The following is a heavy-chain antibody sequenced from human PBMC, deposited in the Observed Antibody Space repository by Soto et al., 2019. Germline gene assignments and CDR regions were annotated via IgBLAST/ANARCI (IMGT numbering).Heavy chain of an antibody. J-gene: IGHJ4*02. CDR3: ARAPDLYSGSYSDY. Sequence: PGGSLRLSCAASGFTFSSYGMHWVRQAPGKGLEWVAVIWYDGSNKYYADSVKGRFTISRDNSKNTLYLQMNSLRAEDTAVYYCARAPDLYSGSYSDYWGQGTLVTVSS. D-gene: IGHD1-26*01. CDR1: GFTFSSYG. CDR2: IWYDGSNK. V-gene: IGHV3-33*01.